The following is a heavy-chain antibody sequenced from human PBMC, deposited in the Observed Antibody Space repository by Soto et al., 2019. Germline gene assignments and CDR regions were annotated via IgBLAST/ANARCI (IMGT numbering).Heavy chain of an antibody. D-gene: IGHD1-20*01. CDR3: PRILIIGTTRGSYFDY. V-gene: IGHV3-21*01. Sequence: GGSLRLSCAASGFTFSSYTMNWVRQAPGKGLEWVSSISSSSSYIYYADSVKGRFTISRDNAKNSLYLQMNGLRAEDTAVYYCPRILIIGTTRGSYFDYWGQGTLVTVSS. CDR2: ISSSSSYI. J-gene: IGHJ4*02. CDR1: GFTFSSYT.